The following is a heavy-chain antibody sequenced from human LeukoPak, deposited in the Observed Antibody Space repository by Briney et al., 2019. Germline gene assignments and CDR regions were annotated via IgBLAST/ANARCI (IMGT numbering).Heavy chain of an antibody. Sequence: SETLSLTCTVSGGSISSGGYYWSWIRQHPGKGLEWIGYIYYSGSTYYNPSLKSRVTISVDTSKNQFSLKLSSVTAADTAVYYCARDVSRPATRPGWFDPWGQGTLVTVSS. D-gene: IGHD2-2*01. CDR3: ARDVSRPATRPGWFDP. J-gene: IGHJ5*02. V-gene: IGHV4-31*03. CDR1: GGSISSGGYY. CDR2: IYYSGST.